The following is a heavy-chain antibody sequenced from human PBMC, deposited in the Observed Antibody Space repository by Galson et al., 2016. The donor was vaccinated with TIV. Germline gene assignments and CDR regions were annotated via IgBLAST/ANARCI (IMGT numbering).Heavy chain of an antibody. D-gene: IGHD1-26*01. V-gene: IGHV3-33*01. J-gene: IGHJ4*02. Sequence: SLRLSCAASGFTFSNYGIHWVRQAPGKGLEWVSNMWSDGTNEHYADSVKGRFTISRDNSKDTLYLHMHSLRADDTAVYYCARSPPLGSTIYYFDYWGQGTLVTVSS. CDR3: ARSPPLGSTIYYFDY. CDR2: MWSDGTNE. CDR1: GFTFSNYG.